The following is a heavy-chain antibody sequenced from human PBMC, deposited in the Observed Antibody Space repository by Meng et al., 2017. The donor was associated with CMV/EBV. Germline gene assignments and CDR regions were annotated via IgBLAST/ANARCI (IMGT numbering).Heavy chain of an antibody. J-gene: IGHJ4*02. CDR1: TFSSYG. Sequence: TFSSYGMHWVHQAPGKGLESVAVIPYDGSNKYHADSVKGRFTISRDNSKNTLYLQMSSLRTEDTAVYYCAKDPLPLRLGELSLYYDYWGQGTLVTVSS. CDR3: AKDPLPLRLGELSLYYDY. V-gene: IGHV3-30*18. CDR2: IPYDGSNK. D-gene: IGHD3-16*02.